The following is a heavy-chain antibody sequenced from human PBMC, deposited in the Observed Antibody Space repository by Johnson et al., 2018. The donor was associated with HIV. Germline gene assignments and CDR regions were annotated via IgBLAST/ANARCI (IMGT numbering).Heavy chain of an antibody. J-gene: IGHJ3*01. CDR2: TRNKANSYTT. V-gene: IGHV3-72*01. CDR1: GFTFSDHY. D-gene: IGHD3-22*01. CDR3: ARDSSGYSGFDV. Sequence: VQLVESGGSVVRPGGSLRLSCAASGFTFSDHYMDWVRQAPGKGLEWVGRTRNKANSYTTAHAASVTGRFTISRDDSKNSLYLQMNSLKTEDTAVYYCARDSSGYSGFDVWGQGTMVTVSS.